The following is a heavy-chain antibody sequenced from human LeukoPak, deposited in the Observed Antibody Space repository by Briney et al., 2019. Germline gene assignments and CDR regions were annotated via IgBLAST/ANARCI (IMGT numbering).Heavy chain of an antibody. J-gene: IGHJ4*02. CDR2: IYYSGST. Sequence: PSQTLSLTCTVSGGSISSGDYYWSWIRQPPGKGLEWIGYIYYSGSTYYNPSLKSRVTMSVDTSKNQFSLKLSSVTAADTAVYYCARALWSGYPVHDYWGQGTLVTVSS. D-gene: IGHD3-3*01. CDR1: GGSISSGDYY. V-gene: IGHV4-30-4*08. CDR3: ARALWSGYPVHDY.